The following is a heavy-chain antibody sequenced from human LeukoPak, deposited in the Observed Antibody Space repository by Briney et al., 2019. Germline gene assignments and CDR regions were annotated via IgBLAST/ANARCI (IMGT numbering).Heavy chain of an antibody. CDR1: GYTFTCYY. CDR2: INLTGGRT. Sequence: ASVKVSCKASGYTFTCYYMHWVRQAPGQGLEWMGLINLTGGRTSNEKKSQGRVTMTTEMSTSNDYLELSNLRSQDKATYYYCRDNSLGDNAWWFDPWGQGTLVTVSS. CDR3: CRDNSLGDNAWWFDP. J-gene: IGHJ5*02. D-gene: IGHD1-26*01. V-gene: IGHV1-46*03.